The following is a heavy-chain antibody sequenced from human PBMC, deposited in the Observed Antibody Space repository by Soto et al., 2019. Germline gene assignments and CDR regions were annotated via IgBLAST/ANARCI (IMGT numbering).Heavy chain of an antibody. Sequence: PSETLYPTCTVSGGSVSSGDYYWSWSPQPLGKVLQWIGYVNYSGSTDNNPSLKRQVPISVAPSKNQFSLKITSVTVADTAVYYCARERTGDPTFFDYWGQGTLGTVSA. CDR2: VNYSGST. J-gene: IGHJ4*02. CDR3: ARERTGDPTFFDY. V-gene: IGHV4-61*08. CDR1: GGSVSSGDYY. D-gene: IGHD1-1*01.